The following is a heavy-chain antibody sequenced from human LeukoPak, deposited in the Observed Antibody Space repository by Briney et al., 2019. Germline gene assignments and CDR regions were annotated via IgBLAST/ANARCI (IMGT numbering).Heavy chain of an antibody. Sequence: PGGSLRLSCAVSGFIVSRNDMTWVRQAPGKGLEWVSLLYSDGKPFYADSVKGRFTISRDNSKNTLNLQMNSLRADDTAVYYCARAVAGLYFDYWGQGTRVTVSS. J-gene: IGHJ4*02. CDR3: ARAVAGLYFDY. CDR1: GFIVSRND. CDR2: LYSDGKP. D-gene: IGHD6-19*01. V-gene: IGHV3-53*01.